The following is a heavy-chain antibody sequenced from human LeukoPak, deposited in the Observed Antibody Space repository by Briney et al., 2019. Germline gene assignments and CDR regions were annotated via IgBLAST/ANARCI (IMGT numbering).Heavy chain of an antibody. CDR2: IRSKAYGGTT. D-gene: IGHD6-13*01. CDR3: TRSSSWYGVDY. J-gene: IGHJ4*02. V-gene: IGHV3-49*03. Sequence: GGSLTLSCTASGFTFGDYAMSWFRQAAGKGLEWVGFIRSKAYGGTTEYAASVKGRFTISRDDSKSIAYLQMNSLKTEDTAVYYCTRSSSWYGVDYWGQGTLVTVSS. CDR1: GFTFGDYA.